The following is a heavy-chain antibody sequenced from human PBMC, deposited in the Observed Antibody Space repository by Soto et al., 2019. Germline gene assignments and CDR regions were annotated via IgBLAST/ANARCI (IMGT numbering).Heavy chain of an antibody. J-gene: IGHJ4*02. Sequence: QLQLQESGPGLVKPSETLSLTCTVSGGSISSSSYYWGWIRQPPGKGLEWIGSIYYSGSTYYNPSIRSRVTISVDTSKNQFSLKLSSVTAADTAVYYCATSGSYSDYWGQGTLVTVSS. D-gene: IGHD1-26*01. CDR3: ATSGSYSDY. CDR2: IYYSGST. CDR1: GGSISSSSYY. V-gene: IGHV4-39*01.